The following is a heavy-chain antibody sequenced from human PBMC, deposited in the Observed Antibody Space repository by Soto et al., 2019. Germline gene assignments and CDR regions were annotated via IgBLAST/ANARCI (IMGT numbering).Heavy chain of an antibody. CDR3: ARVNGVVVAALRFYYYYGMDV. J-gene: IGHJ6*02. CDR2: IYYSGST. D-gene: IGHD2-15*01. V-gene: IGHV4-39*07. CDR1: GGSISSSSYC. Sequence: PSETLSLTCTVSGGSISSSSYCWGWIRQPPGKGLEWIGSIYYSGSTNYNPSLKSRVTISVDTSKNQFSLKLSSVTAADTAVYYCARVNGVVVAALRFYYYYGMDVWGQGTTVTVSS.